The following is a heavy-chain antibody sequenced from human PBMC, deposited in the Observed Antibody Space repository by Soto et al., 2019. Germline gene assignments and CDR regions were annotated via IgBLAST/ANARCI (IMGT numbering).Heavy chain of an antibody. V-gene: IGHV4-34*01. J-gene: IGHJ4*02. Sequence: SETLSLTCAVYGGSFSGYYWSWIRQPPGKGLEWIGEINHSGNTNYNPSLKSRVTISVDKSKNQFSLKLSSVTAADTAVYYCAGLEYSSSSGTKFDYWGQGTLVTVSS. CDR3: AGLEYSSSSGTKFDY. D-gene: IGHD6-6*01. CDR2: INHSGNT. CDR1: GGSFSGYY.